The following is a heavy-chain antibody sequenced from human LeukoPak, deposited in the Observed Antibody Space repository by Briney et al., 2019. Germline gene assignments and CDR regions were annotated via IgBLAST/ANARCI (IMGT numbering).Heavy chain of an antibody. D-gene: IGHD3-9*01. CDR1: GFTFSSYN. CDR2: ISSSSSYI. J-gene: IGHJ4*02. CDR3: ASLTQTATSEDY. V-gene: IGHV3-21*01. Sequence: PGGSLRLSCAASGFTFSSYNMNWVRQAPGKGLEWVSSISSSSSYIYYADSVKGRFTISRDNAKNSLYLQMGSLRADDTAVYYCASLTQTATSEDYWGQGTLVSVSS.